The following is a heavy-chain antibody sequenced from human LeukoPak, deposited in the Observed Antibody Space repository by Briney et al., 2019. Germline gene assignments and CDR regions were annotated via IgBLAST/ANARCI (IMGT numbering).Heavy chain of an antibody. V-gene: IGHV1-2*02. CDR3: ARGDYYGSPKVVAA. Sequence: GASVKVSCKASGYTFTCYYMHWVRQAPGQGLEWMGWINPNSGGTNYAQKFQGRVTMTRDTSISTAYIELNLLRSDDTAVYYCARGDYYGSPKVVAAWGQGTLVTVSS. D-gene: IGHD3-10*01. CDR2: INPNSGGT. J-gene: IGHJ5*02. CDR1: GYTFTCYY.